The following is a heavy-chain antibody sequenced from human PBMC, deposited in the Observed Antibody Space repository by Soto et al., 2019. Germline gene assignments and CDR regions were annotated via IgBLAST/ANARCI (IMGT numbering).Heavy chain of an antibody. CDR1: GYTFTGYY. V-gene: IGHV1-2*04. D-gene: IGHD4-17*01. Sequence: ASLKVSCKASGYTFTGYYMHWVRQAPGQGLEWMGWINPNSGGTNYAQKFQGWVTMTRDTSISTAYMELSRLRSDDTAVYYCARDAIGDYGDYYWYFDLWGRGTLVTVSS. J-gene: IGHJ2*01. CDR3: ARDAIGDYGDYYWYFDL. CDR2: INPNSGGT.